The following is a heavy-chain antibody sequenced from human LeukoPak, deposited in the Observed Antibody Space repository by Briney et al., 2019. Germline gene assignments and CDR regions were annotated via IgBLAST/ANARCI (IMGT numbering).Heavy chain of an antibody. V-gene: IGHV3-48*03. CDR2: ISSSGGAI. Sequence: GGSLRLSSAASGFTFSDHDMTWVRQAPGKGLEWVSYISSSGGAIQYADSVKGRFTISRDNAKKSLYLQMNSLRAEYTAVYYCNNFWSGSLMWGQGTMVTVSS. J-gene: IGHJ3*01. CDR1: GFTFSDHD. D-gene: IGHD3-3*01. CDR3: NNFWSGSLM.